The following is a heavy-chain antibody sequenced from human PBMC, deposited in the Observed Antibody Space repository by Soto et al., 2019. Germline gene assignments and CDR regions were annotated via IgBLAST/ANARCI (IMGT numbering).Heavy chain of an antibody. CDR1: GFTFSDYY. Sequence: SLRLSCAASGFTFSDYYMSWIRQAPGNGLEWVAYISSSDNIIYYADSVKGRFTISRDNAKNSLYLQMNSLRAEDTAVYYCARDLGYYDSSGYFDYWGQGTLVTVSS. CDR2: ISSSDNII. CDR3: ARDLGYYDSSGYFDY. J-gene: IGHJ4*02. D-gene: IGHD3-22*01. V-gene: IGHV3-11*01.